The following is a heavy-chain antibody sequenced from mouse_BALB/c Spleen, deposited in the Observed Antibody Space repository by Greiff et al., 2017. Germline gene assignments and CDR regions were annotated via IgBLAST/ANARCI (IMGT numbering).Heavy chain of an antibody. CDR2: ISDGGSYT. Sequence: EVHLVESGGGLVKPGGSLKLSCAASGFTFSDYYMYWVRQTPEKRLEWVATISDGGSYTYYPDSVKGRFTISRDNAKNNLYLQMSSLKSEDTAMYYCASPSTMITAEGFAYWGQGTLVTVSA. J-gene: IGHJ3*01. V-gene: IGHV5-4*02. D-gene: IGHD2-4*01. CDR3: ASPSTMITAEGFAY. CDR1: GFTFSDYY.